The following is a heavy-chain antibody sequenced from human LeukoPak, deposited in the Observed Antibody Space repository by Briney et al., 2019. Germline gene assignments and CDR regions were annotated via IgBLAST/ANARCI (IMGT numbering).Heavy chain of an antibody. CDR3: ARAPRGANNRYYFDY. CDR2: ISAYNGNT. J-gene: IGHJ4*02. D-gene: IGHD1-26*01. V-gene: IGHV1-18*01. Sequence: GASVKVSCKASGYTFTSYGISWVRQAPGQGLEWMGWISAYNGNTNYAQKLQGRVTMTTDTSTSTAYMELRSLRSDDTAVYYCARAPRGANNRYYFDYWGQGTLVTVSS. CDR1: GYTFTSYG.